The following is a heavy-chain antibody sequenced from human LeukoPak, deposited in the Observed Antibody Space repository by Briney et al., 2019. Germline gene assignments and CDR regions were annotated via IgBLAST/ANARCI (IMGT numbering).Heavy chain of an antibody. J-gene: IGHJ4*02. CDR3: ARHGAAAGRIFDY. Sequence: SETLSLTCTVSGGSISSYYWSWIRQPPGKGLDWIGYIYYSGSTNYNPSLKSRVTISVDTSKNQFSLKLSFVTAADTAVYYCARHGAAAGRIFDYWGQGTLVTVSS. CDR2: IYYSGST. CDR1: GGSISSYY. D-gene: IGHD6-13*01. V-gene: IGHV4-59*08.